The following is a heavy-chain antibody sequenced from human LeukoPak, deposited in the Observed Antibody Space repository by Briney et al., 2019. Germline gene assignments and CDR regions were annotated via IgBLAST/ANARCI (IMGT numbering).Heavy chain of an antibody. J-gene: IGHJ5*02. Sequence: GGSLRLSCAASGFTFSTYSMNWVRQAPGKGLEWVSSISSSSSYIYYADSVKGRFTISRDNAKNSLYLQMNSLRAEDTAVYYCARDLVPGGYWFGPWGQGTLVTVSS. CDR1: GFTFSTYS. CDR2: ISSSSSYI. D-gene: IGHD3-10*02. CDR3: ARDLVPGGYWFGP. V-gene: IGHV3-21*01.